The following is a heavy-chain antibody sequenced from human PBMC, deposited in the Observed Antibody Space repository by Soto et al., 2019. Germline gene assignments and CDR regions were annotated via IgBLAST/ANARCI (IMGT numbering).Heavy chain of an antibody. J-gene: IGHJ4*02. V-gene: IGHV3-74*01. CDR3: ARESSSSCHDY. CDR1: GFTFSSYW. CDR2: INSDGSRT. D-gene: IGHD6-13*01. Sequence: GGSLRLSCAASGFTFSSYWMHWVRQAPGKGLVWVSRINSDGSRTTYADSVKGRFTISRDNAKNMLHLQMNSLRSDDTAVYYCARESSSSCHDYWGQGTLVTVSS.